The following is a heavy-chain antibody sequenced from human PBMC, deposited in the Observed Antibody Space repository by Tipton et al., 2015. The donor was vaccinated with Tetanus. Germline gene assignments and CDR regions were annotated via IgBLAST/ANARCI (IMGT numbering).Heavy chain of an antibody. CDR3: AAEVSAGY. D-gene: IGHD4/OR15-4a*01. V-gene: IGHV3-7*03. CDR1: GFTFSTYW. J-gene: IGHJ4*02. Sequence: GSLRLSCAAPGFTFSTYWMHWVRQAPGKGLEWVANINRDGSETYYVDSVKGRFTISRDNAKNLLHLQMNSLRAEDTAVYYCAAEVSAGYWGQGTLVTVSS. CDR2: INRDGSET.